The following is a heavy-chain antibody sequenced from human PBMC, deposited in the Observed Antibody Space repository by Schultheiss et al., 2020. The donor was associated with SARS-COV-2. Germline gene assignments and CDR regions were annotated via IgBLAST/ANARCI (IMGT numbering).Heavy chain of an antibody. D-gene: IGHD4-11*01. J-gene: IGHJ6*02. V-gene: IGHV3-23*01. Sequence: GGSLRLSCAASGFTFSSYVMRWVRQAPGKGLEWVSSISGSGGSTYYADSVKGRFTISRDNSKNTLYLQMNSLRAEDTAVYYCARGVLWVSNHYYYGMDVWGQGTTVTVSS. CDR3: ARGVLWVSNHYYYGMDV. CDR1: GFTFSSYV. CDR2: ISGSGGST.